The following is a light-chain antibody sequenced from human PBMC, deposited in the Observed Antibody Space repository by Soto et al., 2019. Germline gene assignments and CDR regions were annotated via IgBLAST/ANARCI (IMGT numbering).Light chain of an antibody. V-gene: IGKV3D-15*01. CDR2: DAS. CDR1: QSVSSK. J-gene: IGKJ1*01. Sequence: EIVMTQSPATLSVSPGEGATLSCRASQSVSSKLAWYQQKPGQAPRLLMYDASTRATGIPARFSGSGSGTDFTLTISSLEPEDFAVFYCHQYGISPPTFGQGTKVDIK. CDR3: HQYGISPPT.